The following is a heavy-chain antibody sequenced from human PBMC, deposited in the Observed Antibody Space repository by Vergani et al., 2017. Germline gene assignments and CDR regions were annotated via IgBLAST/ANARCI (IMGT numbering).Heavy chain of an antibody. D-gene: IGHD2-2*01. CDR2: IDPSDSYT. CDR3: ARVYCSSTSCYFRGYYGMDV. J-gene: IGHJ6*02. CDR1: GYSFTSYW. V-gene: IGHV5-10-1*01. Sequence: EVQLVQSGAEVKKPGESLRISCKGSGYSFTSYWISWVRQMPGKGLEWMGRIDPSDSYTNYSPSFQGHVTISADKSISTAYLQWSSLKASDTAMYYCARVYCSSTSCYFRGYYGMDVWGQGTTVTVSS.